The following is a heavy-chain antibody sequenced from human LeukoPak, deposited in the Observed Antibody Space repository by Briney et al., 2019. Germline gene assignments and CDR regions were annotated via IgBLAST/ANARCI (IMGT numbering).Heavy chain of an antibody. CDR3: TRDLFWYMDV. Sequence: SETLSLTCTVSGGSISSYYWSWIRQPPGKGLEWIGYIYYSGSTNYNPSLKSRVTISVDTSKNQFSLKLSSVTAADTAVYYCTRDLFWYMDVWGKGTTVTVSS. CDR2: IYYSGST. V-gene: IGHV4-59*01. CDR1: GGSISSYY. J-gene: IGHJ6*03.